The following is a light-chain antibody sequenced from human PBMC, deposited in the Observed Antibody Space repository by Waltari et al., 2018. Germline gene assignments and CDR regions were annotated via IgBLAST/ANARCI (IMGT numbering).Light chain of an antibody. CDR3: QHYVSLPAT. J-gene: IGKJ1*01. CDR1: QSVSRT. V-gene: IGKV3-20*01. CDR2: GAS. Sequence: EGATLACRASQSVSRTLAWDQQKPGQAPRLLIYGASSRATGIPDRFSGSGSGTDFSLTISRLEPDDSAVYFCQHYVSLPATFGQGTKVEIK.